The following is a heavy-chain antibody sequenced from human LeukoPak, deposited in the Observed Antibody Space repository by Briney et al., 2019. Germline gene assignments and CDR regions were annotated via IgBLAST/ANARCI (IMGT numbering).Heavy chain of an antibody. D-gene: IGHD3-3*01. CDR1: GGSISSHY. V-gene: IGHV4-59*11. J-gene: IGHJ4*02. CDR2: IYYSGST. CDR3: ARGARFLEWFAESYFDY. Sequence: SETLSLTCTVSGGSISSHYWSWIRQPPGKGLEWIGNIYYSGSTNYNPSLTSRITISIDTSKNQFSLKLSSVTAADTAVYYCARGARFLEWFAESYFDYWGQGTLVTVSS.